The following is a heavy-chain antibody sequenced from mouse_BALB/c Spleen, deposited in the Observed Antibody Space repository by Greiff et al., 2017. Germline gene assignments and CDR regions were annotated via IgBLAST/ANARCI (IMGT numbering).Heavy chain of an antibody. CDR3: ARVTTVVAEDYYAMDY. J-gene: IGHJ4*01. D-gene: IGHD1-1*01. V-gene: IGHV5-6*01. CDR1: GFTFSSYG. Sequence: EVQRVESGGDLVKPGGSLKLSCAASGFTFSSYGMSWVRQTPDKRLEWVATISSGGSYTYYPDSVKGRFTISRDNAKNTLYLQMSSLKSEDTAMYYCARVTTVVAEDYYAMDYWGQGTSVTVSS. CDR2: ISSGGSYT.